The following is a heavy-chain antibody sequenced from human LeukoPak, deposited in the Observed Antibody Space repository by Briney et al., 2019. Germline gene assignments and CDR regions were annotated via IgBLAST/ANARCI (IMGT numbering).Heavy chain of an antibody. D-gene: IGHD3-16*01. V-gene: IGHV4-39*01. J-gene: IGHJ5*02. Sequence: SQTQSLSCSVSGGSISRGSYYWVWIRQPPGKGLEWIGSIYDSGSTYYNPSLKSRVTISVDTSKNQFSLKLSSVTAADTAVYYCARHDDSWGQGTLVTVSS. CDR1: GGSISRGSYY. CDR2: IYDSGST. CDR3: ARHDDS.